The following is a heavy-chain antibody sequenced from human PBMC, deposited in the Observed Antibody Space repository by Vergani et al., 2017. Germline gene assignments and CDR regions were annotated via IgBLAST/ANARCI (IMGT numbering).Heavy chain of an antibody. CDR3: ARDGGSSTEDAFDI. J-gene: IGHJ3*02. Sequence: VQLVESGGGLVKPGGSLRLSCAASGFTFSDYYMSWIRQAPGKGLEGVANIKQDGSEKYYVDSVKGRFTISRDNAKNSLYLQMNSMRAEDTAVYYCARDGGSSTEDAFDIWGQGTMVTVSS. CDR2: IKQDGSEK. V-gene: IGHV3-7*01. CDR1: GFTFSDYY. D-gene: IGHD6-13*01.